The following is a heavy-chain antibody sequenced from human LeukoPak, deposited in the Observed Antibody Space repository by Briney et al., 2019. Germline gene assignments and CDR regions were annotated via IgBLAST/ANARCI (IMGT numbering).Heavy chain of an antibody. CDR2: INPNSGGT. D-gene: IGHD6-19*01. Sequence: GASVKVSCKASGYTFTGYYMHWVRQAPGQGLEWMGWINPNSGGTNYAQKFQGRVTMTRDTSISTAYMELSRLRSDDTAVYYCARDPSGIAVAADYWGQGTLVTVSS. CDR3: ARDPSGIAVAADY. J-gene: IGHJ4*02. CDR1: GYTFTGYY. V-gene: IGHV1-2*02.